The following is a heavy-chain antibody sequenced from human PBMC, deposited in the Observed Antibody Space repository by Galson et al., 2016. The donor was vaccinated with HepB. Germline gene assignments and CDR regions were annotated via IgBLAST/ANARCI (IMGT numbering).Heavy chain of an antibody. V-gene: IGHV3-53*01. Sequence: SLRLSCAGSGFSVSNVYMNWVRQSPGKGLEWVSVVYSDGTTYYADSVKGRFAISRDNAKNTLYLQMNSLRAEDTAIYYCARDLSGYYHGLDIWGQGTTVTVSS. CDR3: ARDLSGYYHGLDI. CDR2: VYSDGTT. D-gene: IGHD1-26*01. CDR1: GFSVSNVY. J-gene: IGHJ6*02.